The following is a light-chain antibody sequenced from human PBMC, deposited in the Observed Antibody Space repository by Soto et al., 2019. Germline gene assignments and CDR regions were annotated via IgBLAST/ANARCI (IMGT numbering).Light chain of an antibody. J-gene: IGKJ1*01. CDR2: AAS. CDR1: QSISTY. CDR3: QQTYSTPRT. Sequence: DIQMTQSPSSLSASVGDRVTITCRASQSISTYLNWYQQRPGKAPKLLIYAASSLQSGVPARFSCSGTGTDLTLTINNLQPEDFATYYCQQTYSTPRTFGQGTRVEIK. V-gene: IGKV1-39*01.